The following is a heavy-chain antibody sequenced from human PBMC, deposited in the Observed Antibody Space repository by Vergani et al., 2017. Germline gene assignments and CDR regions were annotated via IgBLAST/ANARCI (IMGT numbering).Heavy chain of an antibody. Sequence: QLQLQESGPGLVKPSETLSLTCTVSGGSISSSSYYWGWIRQPPGKGLEWIGSIYYSGSTYYNPSLKSRVTISVDTSKNQFSLKLSSVTAADTAVYYCANVAPTSYYYYGMDVWGQGTTVTVSS. V-gene: IGHV4-39*01. D-gene: IGHD2-15*01. CDR1: GGSISSSSYY. CDR3: ANVAPTSYYYYGMDV. CDR2: IYYSGST. J-gene: IGHJ6*02.